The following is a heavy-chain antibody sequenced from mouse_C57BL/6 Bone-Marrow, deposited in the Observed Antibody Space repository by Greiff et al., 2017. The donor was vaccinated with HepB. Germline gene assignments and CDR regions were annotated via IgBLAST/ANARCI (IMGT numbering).Heavy chain of an antibody. CDR1: GYTFTSYW. Sequence: QVQLQQPGAELVMPGASVKLSCKASGYTFTSYWMHWVKQRPGQGLEWIGEIDPSDSYTNYNQKFKGKSTLTVDKSSSTAYMQLSSLTSEDSAVYYCAAGYYGDYAMDYWGQGTSVTVSS. D-gene: IGHD1-1*01. V-gene: IGHV1-69*01. CDR2: IDPSDSYT. CDR3: AAGYYGDYAMDY. J-gene: IGHJ4*01.